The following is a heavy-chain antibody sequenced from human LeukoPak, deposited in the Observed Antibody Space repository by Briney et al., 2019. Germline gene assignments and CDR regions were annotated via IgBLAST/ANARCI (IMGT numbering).Heavy chain of an antibody. J-gene: IGHJ4*02. CDR3: AAPGVPAATYYFDY. Sequence: HPGRSLRLSCAASGFTFSSYGMHWVRQAPGKGLEWVAVIWYDGSNKYYADSVKGRFTISRDNSKNTVYLQMNSLRAEDTAVYYCAAPGVPAATYYFDYWGQGTLVTVSS. D-gene: IGHD2-2*01. CDR1: GFTFSSYG. CDR2: IWYDGSNK. V-gene: IGHV3-33*01.